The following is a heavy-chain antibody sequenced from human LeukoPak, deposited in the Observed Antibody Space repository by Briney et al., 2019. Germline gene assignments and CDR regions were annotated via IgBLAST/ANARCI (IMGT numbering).Heavy chain of an antibody. J-gene: IGHJ5*02. Sequence: KPSQTLSLTCAISGDSVSSKSAAWNWIRQSPPRGLEWLGRTYYRSKWYSDYAVSLKGRITINPDTSKNQFSLQLNSVTPEDTAVYYCTREEDILTGYYTYNWFDPWGQGTLVTVSS. V-gene: IGHV6-1*01. D-gene: IGHD3-9*01. CDR3: TREEDILTGYYTYNWFDP. CDR2: TYYRSKWYS. CDR1: GDSVSSKSAA.